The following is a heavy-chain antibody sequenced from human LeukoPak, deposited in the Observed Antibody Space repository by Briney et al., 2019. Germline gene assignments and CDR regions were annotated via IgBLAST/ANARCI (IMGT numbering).Heavy chain of an antibody. CDR3: ARSQQQLGGRYYFDY. Sequence: GESLKISCKGSGYSFTCYWIGWVRQMPGKGLEWMGIIYPGESDTRYSPSFQGQVTISADKSISTAYLQWSSLKASDTAMYYCARSQQQLGGRYYFDYWGQGTLVTVSS. V-gene: IGHV5-51*01. J-gene: IGHJ4*02. CDR1: GYSFTCYW. D-gene: IGHD6-13*01. CDR2: IYPGESDT.